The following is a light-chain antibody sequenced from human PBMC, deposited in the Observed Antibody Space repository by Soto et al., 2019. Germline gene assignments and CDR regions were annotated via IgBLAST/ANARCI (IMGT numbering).Light chain of an antibody. CDR1: QSVLYSSNNKNY. J-gene: IGKJ3*01. V-gene: IGKV4-1*01. CDR2: WAS. Sequence: DIVMTQSPDYLAVSLGVRATISCKSSQSVLYSSNNKNYLAWYQQKPRQPPKLLIYWASTRESGVPDRFSGSGSGTDFTLTISSLQAEDVAVYYCQQYYGSPFTLGPGTKVDIK. CDR3: QQYYGSPFT.